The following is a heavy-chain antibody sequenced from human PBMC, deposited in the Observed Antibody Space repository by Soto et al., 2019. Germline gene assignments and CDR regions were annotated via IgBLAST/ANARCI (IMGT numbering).Heavy chain of an antibody. D-gene: IGHD1-1*01. V-gene: IGHV3-30-3*01. CDR1: GFTFSSYA. CDR3: ARDRTTGTTPHYYYYGMDV. Sequence: PGGSLRLSCAASGFTFSSYAMHWVRQAPGKGLEWVAVISYDGSNKYYADSVKGRFTISRDNSKNTLYLQMNSLRAEDTAVYYFARDRTTGTTPHYYYYGMDVWGQGTTVTVSS. J-gene: IGHJ6*02. CDR2: ISYDGSNK.